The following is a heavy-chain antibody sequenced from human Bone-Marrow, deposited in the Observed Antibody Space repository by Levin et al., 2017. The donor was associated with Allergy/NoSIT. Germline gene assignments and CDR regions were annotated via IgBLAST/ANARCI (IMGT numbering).Heavy chain of an antibody. V-gene: IGHV3-49*04. J-gene: IGHJ3*02. CDR1: GFTFGDYA. CDR2: IRSKAYGGTT. D-gene: IGHD4-17*01. CDR3: TRGCTVTSVGYDAFES. Sequence: GESLKISCTASGFTFGDYAMSWVRQAPGKGLEWVGFIRSKAYGGTTEYAASVKGRFTISRDDSKSIAYLQMKSLKTEETEVYYGTRGCTVTSVGYDAFESWGQGTMVTVA.